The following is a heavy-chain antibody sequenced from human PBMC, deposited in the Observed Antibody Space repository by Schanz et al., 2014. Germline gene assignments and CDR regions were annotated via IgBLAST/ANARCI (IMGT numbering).Heavy chain of an antibody. CDR1: GGTFSSST. CDR3: ARGIPYCSSTSCSGLDAYDV. V-gene: IGHV1-69*08. CDR2: IIPILDKT. J-gene: IGHJ3*01. D-gene: IGHD2-2*01. Sequence: QVQLVQSGAEVKKPGSSVKVSCKASGGTFSSSTLTWVRQAPGQGLEWMGRIIPILDKTNYAQKFQGRVTMTRDTSTSTVYMELRNVRYDDTAMYYCARGIPYCSSTSCSGLDAYDVWGQGTLVTVSS.